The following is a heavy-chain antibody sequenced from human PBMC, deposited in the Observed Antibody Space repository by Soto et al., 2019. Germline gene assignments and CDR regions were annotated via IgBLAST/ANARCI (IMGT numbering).Heavy chain of an antibody. J-gene: IGHJ4*02. D-gene: IGHD1-26*01. Sequence: QLQLQESGPGLVKPSETLSLTCTVSGGSISSSSYYWGWIRQPPGKGLEWIGSIYYSGSTYYNPSLKNRVTISVDTSKNHCCLQLSSVTAADTAGYYCARGSRGIGGATTFDYWCQGTLVTVSS. CDR3: ARGSRGIGGATTFDY. V-gene: IGHV4-39*02. CDR1: GGSISSSSYY. CDR2: IYYSGST.